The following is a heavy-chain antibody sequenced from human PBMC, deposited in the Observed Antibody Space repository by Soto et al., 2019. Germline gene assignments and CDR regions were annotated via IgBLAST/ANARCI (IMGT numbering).Heavy chain of an antibody. J-gene: IGHJ2*01. CDR2: IGTAGDT. V-gene: IGHV3-13*01. D-gene: IGHD2-15*01. CDR1: GFTFSSYD. CDR3: ARGPRGCSGGSCYSHWWYFDL. Sequence: GGSLRLSCAASGFTFSSYDMHWVRQATGKGLEWVSAIGTAGDTYYPGSVKGRFTISRENAKNSLYLQMNSLRAGDTAVYYCARGPRGCSGGSCYSHWWYFDLWGRGTLVTVSS.